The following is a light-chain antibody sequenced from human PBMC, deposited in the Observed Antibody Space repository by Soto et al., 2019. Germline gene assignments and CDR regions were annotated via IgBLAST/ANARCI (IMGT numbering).Light chain of an antibody. J-gene: IGLJ1*01. CDR1: SIDVGHPYNY. V-gene: IGLV2-14*03. CDR3: CSYAGSSTPLYV. CDR2: GVS. Sequence: QSVLTQPASVSGSPGQSITISCTGTSIDVGHPYNYVSWYQQYPGKAPKLLILGVSNRPSGISGRFSGSKSGNTASLTISGLQPEDEADYYCCSYAGSSTPLYVFGTGTQLTVL.